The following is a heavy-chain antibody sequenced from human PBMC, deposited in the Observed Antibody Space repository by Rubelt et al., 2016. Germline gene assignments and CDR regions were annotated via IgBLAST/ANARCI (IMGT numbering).Heavy chain of an antibody. V-gene: IGHV3-23*01. CDR3: AKEGVGATTWPIYYYYGMDV. CDR1: GFTFSSYA. J-gene: IGHJ6*02. Sequence: GGSLRLSCAASGFTFSSYAMSWVRQAPGKGLEWVSAISGSGGSTYYADSVKGRFTISRDNSKNTLYLQMNSLRAEDTAVYYCAKEGVGATTWPIYYYYGMDVWGQGTTVTVSS. D-gene: IGHD1-26*01. CDR2: ISGSGGST.